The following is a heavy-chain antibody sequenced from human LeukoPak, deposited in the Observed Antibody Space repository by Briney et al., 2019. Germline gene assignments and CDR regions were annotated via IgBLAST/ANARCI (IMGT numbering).Heavy chain of an antibody. Sequence: ASVKVSCKASGYTFTGYYMHWVRQAPGQGLEWMGWINPNSGGTNYAQKFQGRVTMTRDTSISTAYMELSRLRSDDTAVYYCARNLGYCSSTSCPDAFDISGEGTMVTVYS. CDR1: GYTFTGYY. CDR3: ARNLGYCSSTSCPDAFDI. CDR2: INPNSGGT. V-gene: IGHV1-2*02. J-gene: IGHJ3*02. D-gene: IGHD2-2*01.